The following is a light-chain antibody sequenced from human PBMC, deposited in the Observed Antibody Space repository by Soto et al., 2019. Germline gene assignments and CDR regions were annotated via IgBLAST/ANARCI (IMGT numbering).Light chain of an antibody. V-gene: IGKV1-39*01. CDR1: QSISSY. Sequence: DIQMTQSPSSLSASVGDRVTITCRASQSISSYLNWYQQRPGKAPKLLIYTASSLQRGVPSRFSASASGTDFTLTISSLQPEDFATYYCQQSYSAPITFGQGTRLEIE. J-gene: IGKJ5*01. CDR2: TAS. CDR3: QQSYSAPIT.